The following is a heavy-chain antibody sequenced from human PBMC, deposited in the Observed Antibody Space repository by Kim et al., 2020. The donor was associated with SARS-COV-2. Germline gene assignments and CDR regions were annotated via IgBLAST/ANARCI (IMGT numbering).Heavy chain of an antibody. CDR2: IGTAGDT. CDR3: ARANRYYGSGSYHDDAFDI. Sequence: GGSLRLSCAASGFTFSSYDMHWVRQATGKGLEWVSAIGTAGDTYYPGSVKGRFTISRENAKNSLYLQMNSLRAGDTAVYYYARANRYYGSGSYHDDAFDIWGQGTMVTVSS. V-gene: IGHV3-13*01. D-gene: IGHD3-10*01. CDR1: GFTFSSYD. J-gene: IGHJ3*02.